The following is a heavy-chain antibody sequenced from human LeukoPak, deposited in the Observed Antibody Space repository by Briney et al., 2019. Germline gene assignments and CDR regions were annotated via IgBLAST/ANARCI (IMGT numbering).Heavy chain of an antibody. CDR2: INRDGSKK. V-gene: IGHV3-7*01. CDR3: ARESAIAVAWYFDL. CDR1: GFTFSSYW. D-gene: IGHD6-19*01. Sequence: GGSLRLSCAASGFTFSSYWMSWVRQAPGKGLEWVAYINRDGSKKYYVDSVKGRFTISRDNAKNSLYLQMNSLRAEDTAVYYFARESAIAVAWYFDLWGRGTLVTVSS. J-gene: IGHJ2*01.